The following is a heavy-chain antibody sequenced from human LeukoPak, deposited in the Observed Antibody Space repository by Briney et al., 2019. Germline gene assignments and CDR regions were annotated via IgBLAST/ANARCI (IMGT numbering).Heavy chain of an antibody. CDR1: RGSFSGYY. D-gene: IGHD3-22*01. CDR3: ARSHYYDSSGSHNNWFDP. J-gene: IGHJ5*02. CDR2: INHGGRT. V-gene: IGHV4-34*01. Sequence: SETLSLTCAVYRGSFSGYYWSWIRQPPGQGLEWIGEINHGGRTNYNPSLKSRVSIPVDPSKKQFSLKLSSVTAADTATYYCARSHYYDSSGSHNNWFDPWGQGTLVTVSS.